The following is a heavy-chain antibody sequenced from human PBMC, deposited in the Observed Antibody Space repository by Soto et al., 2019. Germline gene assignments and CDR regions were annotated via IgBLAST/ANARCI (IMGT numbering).Heavy chain of an antibody. V-gene: IGHV4-59*01. J-gene: IGHJ5*02. Sequence: KPSETLSLTCTVSGGSISSYYWSWIRQPPGKGLEWIGYIYYSGSTNYNPSLKSRVTISVDTSKNQFSLKLSSVTAADTAVYYCARDRYGDNWFDPWGQGTLVTVS. CDR1: GGSISSYY. CDR3: ARDRYGDNWFDP. D-gene: IGHD4-17*01. CDR2: IYYSGST.